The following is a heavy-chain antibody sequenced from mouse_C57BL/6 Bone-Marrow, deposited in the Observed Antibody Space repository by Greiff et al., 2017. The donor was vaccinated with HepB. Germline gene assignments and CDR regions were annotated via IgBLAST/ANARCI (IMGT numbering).Heavy chain of an antibody. V-gene: IGHV5-4*01. J-gene: IGHJ3*01. CDR1: GFTFSSYA. Sequence: VQLKESGGGLVKPGGSLKLSCAASGFTFSSYAMSWVRQTPEKRLEWVATISDGGSYTYYPDNVKGRFTISRDNAKNNLYLQMSHLKSEDTAMYYCARVYYYGRGFAYWGQGTLVTVSA. CDR2: ISDGGSYT. D-gene: IGHD1-1*01. CDR3: ARVYYYGRGFAY.